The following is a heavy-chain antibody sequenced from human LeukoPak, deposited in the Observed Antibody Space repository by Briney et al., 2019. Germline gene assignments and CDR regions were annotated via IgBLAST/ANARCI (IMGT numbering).Heavy chain of an antibody. Sequence: SSETLSLTCAVYGGSSSSYYWSWIRQPPGKGLEWIGYIYYSGSTNYNPSLKSRVTISVDTSKNQFSLKLSSVTAADTAVYYCARQSLAYCGGDCSGAFDIWGQGTMVTVSS. J-gene: IGHJ3*02. V-gene: IGHV4-59*01. D-gene: IGHD2-21*01. CDR1: GGSSSSYY. CDR2: IYYSGST. CDR3: ARQSLAYCGGDCSGAFDI.